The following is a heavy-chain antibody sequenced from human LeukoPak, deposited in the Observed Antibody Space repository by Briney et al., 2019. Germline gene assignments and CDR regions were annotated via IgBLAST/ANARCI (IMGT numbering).Heavy chain of an antibody. Sequence: SGTLSLTCAVYGGSVSGYYWSWIRQPPEKGLEWIGEISHRGRTHYTPSLQSRVTMSVDTSKNQFALNLNSVTAADTAVYYCARVPLRFLEPFDYWGQGILVTVSS. CDR1: GGSVSGYY. D-gene: IGHD3-3*01. CDR3: ARVPLRFLEPFDY. V-gene: IGHV4-34*01. J-gene: IGHJ4*02. CDR2: ISHRGRT.